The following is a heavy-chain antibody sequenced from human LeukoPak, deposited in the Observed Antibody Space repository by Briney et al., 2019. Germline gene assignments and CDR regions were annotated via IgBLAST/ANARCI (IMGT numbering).Heavy chain of an antibody. D-gene: IGHD3-10*01. J-gene: IGHJ4*02. CDR1: GFTVSSNY. Sequence: GGSLRLSCAASGFTVSSNYMSWVRQAPGKGLEWVSVIYSGGSTYYADSVKGRFTISRDNSKNTLYLQMNSLRAEDTAVYYCARVPWFGGLSATPFDYWGQGTLVTVSS. CDR2: IYSGGST. V-gene: IGHV3-66*01. CDR3: ARVPWFGGLSATPFDY.